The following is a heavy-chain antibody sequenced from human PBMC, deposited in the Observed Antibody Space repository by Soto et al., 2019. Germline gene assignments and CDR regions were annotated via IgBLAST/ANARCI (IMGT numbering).Heavy chain of an antibody. CDR3: ARNYYDSSGYFLAAEY. J-gene: IGHJ4*02. D-gene: IGHD3-22*01. V-gene: IGHV1-69*13. Sequence: SVKVSCKASGGTFSSYAISWVRQAPGQGLEWMGGIIPISDTTNYAQKFQGRVTITADESTSTAYMELSSLRSEDTAVYYCARNYYDSSGYFLAAEYWGQGTLVTVSS. CDR2: IIPISDTT. CDR1: GGTFSSYA.